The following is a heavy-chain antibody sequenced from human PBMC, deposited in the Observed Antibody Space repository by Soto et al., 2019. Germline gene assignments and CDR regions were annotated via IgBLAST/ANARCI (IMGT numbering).Heavy chain of an antibody. D-gene: IGHD6-13*01. CDR3: ARGIAAAGTFDD. CDR1: GFSFASFA. J-gene: IGHJ4*02. Sequence: PGGSLRLSCTTSGFSFASFAMTWVRQAPGKGLEWVATISGSDGKTYYADSVKGRFSISRDTSRNTLYLQMNSLRAEDTAVYYCARGIAAAGTFDDWGQGTLVAVSS. V-gene: IGHV3-23*01. CDR2: ISGSDGKT.